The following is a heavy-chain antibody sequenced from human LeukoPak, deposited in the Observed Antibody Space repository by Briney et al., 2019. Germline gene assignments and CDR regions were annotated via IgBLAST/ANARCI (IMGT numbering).Heavy chain of an antibody. CDR2: IDYSGST. CDR1: GGSISSTIYY. CDR3: ARTITVIKRYFDF. Sequence: SETLSLTCTVSGGSISSTIYYWGWIRQPPGKGLEWIGSIDYSGSTYYNPSLKSRVTISVDTSKNQFSLNLSSVTAADTAVYYCARTITVIKRYFDFWGRGTLVTVSS. V-gene: IGHV4-39*01. J-gene: IGHJ4*02. D-gene: IGHD3-22*01.